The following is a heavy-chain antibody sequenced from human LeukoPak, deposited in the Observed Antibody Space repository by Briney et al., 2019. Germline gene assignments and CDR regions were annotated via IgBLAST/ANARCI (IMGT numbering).Heavy chain of an antibody. Sequence: PGGSLRLSCAASGFTFSTYSMNWVRQAPGKGLEWVSSISSSSSYIYVDSVKGRFTISRDNSRNTLSLLMNSLRVEDTAVYYCAKDVRVGGGGMDVWGQGTLVTVSS. D-gene: IGHD1-26*01. CDR1: GFTFSTYS. CDR2: ISSSSSYI. CDR3: AKDVRVGGGGMDV. J-gene: IGHJ6*02. V-gene: IGHV3-21*04.